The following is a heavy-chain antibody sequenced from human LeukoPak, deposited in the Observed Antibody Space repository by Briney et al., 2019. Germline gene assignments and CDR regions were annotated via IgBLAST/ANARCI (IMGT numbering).Heavy chain of an antibody. CDR3: ARASGGYSYGYYAFDI. J-gene: IGHJ3*02. CDR2: INPNSGGT. CDR1: GYTFTGYY. Sequence: ASVKVSCKASGYTFTGYYMHWVRQAPGQGLEWMGWINPNSGGTNYAQKFQGRVTMTTDTSTSTAYMELRSLRSDDTAMYYCARASGGYSYGYYAFDIWGQGTMVTVSS. D-gene: IGHD5-18*01. V-gene: IGHV1-2*02.